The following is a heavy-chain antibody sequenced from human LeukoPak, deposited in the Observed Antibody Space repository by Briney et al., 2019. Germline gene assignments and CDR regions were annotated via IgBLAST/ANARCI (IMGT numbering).Heavy chain of an antibody. V-gene: IGHV3-23*01. CDR3: AKGAGSAWRTYFDY. Sequence: GGSLTLSCAASGFTFSGYVMSWVRQTPGKGLEWVPSISSSGGSTYCADSVKGRFTVSRDNSKNTLYLQMNSLRAEDTAVYYCAKGAGSAWRTYFDYWGQGTLVTVSS. CDR2: ISSSGGST. J-gene: IGHJ4*02. D-gene: IGHD6-19*01. CDR1: GFTFSGYV.